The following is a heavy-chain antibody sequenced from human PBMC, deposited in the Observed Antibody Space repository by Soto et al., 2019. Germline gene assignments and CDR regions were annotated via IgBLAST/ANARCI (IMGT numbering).Heavy chain of an antibody. V-gene: IGHV4-39*01. CDR2: IYYSGST. CDR1: GGSISSSSYY. Sequence: QLQLQESGPGLVKPSETLSLTCTVSGGSISSSSYYWGWIRQPPGKGLEWIGSIYYSGSTYYNPSLKSRVXXSXDXXKSQFALKLSSVTAADTAVYYCARHGMASSGGMDVWGQGTTVTVSS. J-gene: IGHJ6*02. D-gene: IGHD3-22*01. CDR3: ARHGMASSGGMDV.